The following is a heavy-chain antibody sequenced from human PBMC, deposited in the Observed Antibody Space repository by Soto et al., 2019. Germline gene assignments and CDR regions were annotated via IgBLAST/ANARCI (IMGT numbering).Heavy chain of an antibody. V-gene: IGHV4-39*07. CDR3: ARDTAVLEWLLGYAFDI. Sequence: SETLSLTCTVSGGSISSSSYYWGWIRQPPGKGLEWIGSIYYSGSTYYNPSLKSRVTISVDTSKNQFSLKLSSVTAADTAVYYCARDTAVLEWLLGYAFDIWGQGTMVTVSS. D-gene: IGHD3-3*02. CDR1: GGSISSSSYY. CDR2: IYYSGST. J-gene: IGHJ3*02.